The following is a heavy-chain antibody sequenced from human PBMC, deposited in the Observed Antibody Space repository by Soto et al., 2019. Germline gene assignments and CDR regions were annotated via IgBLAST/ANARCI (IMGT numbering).Heavy chain of an antibody. CDR1: GYSFTSYW. J-gene: IGHJ6*02. CDR2: IYPGDSDT. CDR3: ASTSQGGSYYYYYGMDV. D-gene: IGHD1-26*01. V-gene: IGHV5-51*01. Sequence: PGESLKISCKGSGYSFTSYWIGWVRQMPGKGLEWMGIIYPGDSDTRYSPSFQGQVTISADKSISTAYLQWSSLKASDTAMYYCASTSQGGSYYYYYGMDVWGQGTTVTVYS.